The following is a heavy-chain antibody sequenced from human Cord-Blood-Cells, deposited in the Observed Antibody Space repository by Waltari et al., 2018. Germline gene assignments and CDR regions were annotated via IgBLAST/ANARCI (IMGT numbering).Heavy chain of an antibody. CDR3: ARQEYCGGDCYYDY. J-gene: IGHJ4*02. Sequence: QLQLQESGPGLVKPSETLSLTCTVSGGSISSSSYYWGWIRQPPGKGLEWIGSIYYSGSTYYNPSLKSRVTISVDTSKNQFSRKLSSVTAADTAVYYCARQEYCGGDCYYDYWGQGTLVTVSS. CDR1: GGSISSSSYY. CDR2: IYYSGST. V-gene: IGHV4-39*07. D-gene: IGHD2-21*02.